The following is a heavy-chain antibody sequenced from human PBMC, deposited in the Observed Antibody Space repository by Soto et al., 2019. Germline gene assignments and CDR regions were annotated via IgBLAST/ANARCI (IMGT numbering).Heavy chain of an antibody. CDR3: ARDVSPGSSSLYLDAFEI. CDR2: INRDGSKK. J-gene: IGHJ3*02. CDR1: GFTLSAYW. D-gene: IGHD6-13*01. Sequence: EVQLEESGGDLVQPGGSLRLSCAASGFTLSAYWMTWVRQAPGKGLEWVANINRDGSKKSYLDSVRGRFTISRDNVGNSLYLQMDSLRADDTALYYCARDVSPGSSSLYLDAFEIWGQGKMVTVSS. V-gene: IGHV3-7*05.